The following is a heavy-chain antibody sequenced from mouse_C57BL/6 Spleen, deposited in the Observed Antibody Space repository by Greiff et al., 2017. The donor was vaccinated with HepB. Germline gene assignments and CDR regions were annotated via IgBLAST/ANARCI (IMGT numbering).Heavy chain of an antibody. CDR1: GYTFTSYG. D-gene: IGHD2-4*01. J-gene: IGHJ2*01. CDR2: IYPRSGNT. V-gene: IGHV1-81*01. CDR3: ARSIDDYDGLDY. Sequence: QVQLKQSGAELARPGASVKLSCKASGYTFTSYGISWVKQRTGQGLEWIGEIYPRSGNTYYNEKFKGKDTLTADKSSSTAYMELRSLTSEDSAVYFCARSIDDYDGLDYWGQGTTLTVSS.